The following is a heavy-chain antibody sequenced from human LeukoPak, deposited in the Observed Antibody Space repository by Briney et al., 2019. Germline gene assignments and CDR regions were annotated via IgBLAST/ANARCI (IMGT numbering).Heavy chain of an antibody. V-gene: IGHV6-1*01. CDR2: TYYRSKWYN. CDR1: GDSVSSNSAA. Sequence: SQTLSLTCAISGDSVSSNSAAWNWIRQSPSRGLEWLGRTYYRSKWYNDYAVSVKSRITINPDTSKNQFSLQLSSVTAADTAVYYCARGPHYDFWSGYYSRAFDIWGQGTMVTVSS. J-gene: IGHJ3*02. D-gene: IGHD3-3*01. CDR3: ARGPHYDFWSGYYSRAFDI.